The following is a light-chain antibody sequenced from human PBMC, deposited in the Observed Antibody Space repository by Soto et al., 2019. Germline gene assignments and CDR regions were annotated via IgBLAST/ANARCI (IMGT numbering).Light chain of an antibody. V-gene: IGKV3-15*01. Sequence: EILMTQSPATLSVSPGERATLSCRASQSIRNNLAWIQQKPGQAPRLLIYGTSTRATDITARFSGSGSGTEFTLTISSLQSEDFAVYYCQQYHNWPRTFGQGTKVEIK. CDR1: QSIRNN. J-gene: IGKJ1*01. CDR2: GTS. CDR3: QQYHNWPRT.